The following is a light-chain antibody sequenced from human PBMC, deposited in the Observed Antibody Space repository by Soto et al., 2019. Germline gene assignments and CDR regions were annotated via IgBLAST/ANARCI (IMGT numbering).Light chain of an antibody. Sequence: EIVLTQSPATLSLSPGERATLSCRASRSVSSSFLAWYQQKPGQAPRLLIYDASNRATGIPARFSGSGSGTDFTLTISSLEPEDFAVYYCQQRSNWPPGFGQGTRLEIK. V-gene: IGKV3-11*01. CDR3: QQRSNWPPG. CDR1: RSVSSSF. J-gene: IGKJ5*01. CDR2: DAS.